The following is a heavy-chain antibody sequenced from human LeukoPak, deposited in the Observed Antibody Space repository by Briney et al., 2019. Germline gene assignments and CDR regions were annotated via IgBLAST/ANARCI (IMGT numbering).Heavy chain of an antibody. Sequence: SGPTLVNPTQTLRLTCTFSGFSRSTSGVGVGWIRQPPGKALEWLALIYWDDDKRYSPSLKSRLTITKDTSKNQVVLTMTNMDPVHTITYFGAHDGSDDSSGHFYYWGQGTLFSVSP. CDR2: IYWDDDK. V-gene: IGHV2-5*02. CDR1: GFSRSTSGVG. CDR3: AHDGSDDSSGHFYY. J-gene: IGHJ4*02. D-gene: IGHD3-22*01.